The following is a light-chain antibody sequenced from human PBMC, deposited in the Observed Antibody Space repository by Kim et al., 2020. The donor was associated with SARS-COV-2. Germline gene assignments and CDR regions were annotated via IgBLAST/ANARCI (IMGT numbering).Light chain of an antibody. V-gene: IGLV2-18*02. CDR3: SSYISSSTSVV. Sequence: QSALTQPPSVSGSPGQSVTISCTGTSSDIGYYNGVSWYQQPLGTAPKLMIYEVSNRPSGVPDRFSGSKSGNTASLTISGLQTEDEADYYCSSYISSSTSVVFGGGTQLTVL. CDR1: SSDIGYYNG. CDR2: EVS. J-gene: IGLJ2*01.